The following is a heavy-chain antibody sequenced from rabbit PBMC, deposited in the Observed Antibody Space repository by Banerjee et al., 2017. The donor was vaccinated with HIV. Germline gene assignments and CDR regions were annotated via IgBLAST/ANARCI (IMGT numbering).Heavy chain of an antibody. J-gene: IGHJ6*01. D-gene: IGHD7-1*01. V-gene: IGHV1S45*01. Sequence: QEQLVESGGGLVQPEGSLTLTCTASGFDFSSSHYMCWVRQAPGKGLEWIGCVYGGSSGTTYYASWAKGRFTFSKTSSTTVTLRMTSLTAADTATYFCARDYSGYSLFELWGQGTLVTVS. CDR3: ARDYSGYSLFEL. CDR1: GFDFSSSHY. CDR2: VYGGSSGTT.